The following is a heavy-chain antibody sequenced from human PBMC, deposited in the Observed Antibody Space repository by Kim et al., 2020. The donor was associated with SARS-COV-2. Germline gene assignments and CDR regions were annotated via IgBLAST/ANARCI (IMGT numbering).Heavy chain of an antibody. Sequence: GGSLRLSCAASGFTFSRYAMSWVRQAPGKGLEWVSAMSGSGGSTYYADSVKGRFTISRDNSKNTLYLQMNSLRAEDTAVYYCAQMYDILTGYYRNWFDPWGQGTLVTVSS. CDR2: MSGSGGST. V-gene: IGHV3-23*01. D-gene: IGHD3-9*01. CDR1: GFTFSRYA. CDR3: AQMYDILTGYYRNWFDP. J-gene: IGHJ5*02.